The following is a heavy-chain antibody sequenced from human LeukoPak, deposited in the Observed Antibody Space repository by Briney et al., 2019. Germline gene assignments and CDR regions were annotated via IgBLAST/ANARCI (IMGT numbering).Heavy chain of an antibody. V-gene: IGHV3-23*01. CDR3: AKTGLIAAAGTWWFDP. CDR2: ISGSGGST. J-gene: IGHJ5*02. CDR1: GFTFSSYA. Sequence: QPGGSLRLSCAASGFTFSSYAMSWVRQAPGKGLEWVSAISGSGGSTYYVDSVKGRFTISRDNSKNTLYLQMNSLRAEDTAVYYCAKTGLIAAAGTWWFDPWGQGTLVTVSS. D-gene: IGHD6-13*01.